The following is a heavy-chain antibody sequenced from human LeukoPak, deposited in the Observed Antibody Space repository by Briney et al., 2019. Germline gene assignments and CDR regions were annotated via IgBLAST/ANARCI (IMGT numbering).Heavy chain of an antibody. J-gene: IGHJ4*02. V-gene: IGHV3-21*04. CDR3: AKDPGRYFDWLLELDY. CDR2: ISSSSSYI. D-gene: IGHD3-9*01. Sequence: GGSLRLSCAASGFTFSSYSMNWVRQAPGKGLEWVSSISSSSSYIYYADSVKGRFTISRDNAKNTLYLQMNSLRAEDTAVYYCAKDPGRYFDWLLELDYWGQGTLVTVSS. CDR1: GFTFSSYS.